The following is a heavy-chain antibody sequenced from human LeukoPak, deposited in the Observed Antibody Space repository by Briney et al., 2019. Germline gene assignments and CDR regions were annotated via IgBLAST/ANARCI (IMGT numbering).Heavy chain of an antibody. V-gene: IGHV3-30*18. D-gene: IGHD2-21*02. CDR2: ISHDGSDK. CDR1: AFTFSSYG. Sequence: PGGSLRLSCAASAFTFSSYGMHWVRQAPGKGLEWVALISHDGSDKDYAKSVKGRFTISRDNSKNTLYLQMNSLRAEDTAVYYCAKDMSGGDCPDYWGQGTLVTVSS. CDR3: AKDMSGGDCPDY. J-gene: IGHJ4*02.